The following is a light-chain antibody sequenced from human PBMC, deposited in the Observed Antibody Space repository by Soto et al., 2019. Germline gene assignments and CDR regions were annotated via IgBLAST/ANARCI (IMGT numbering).Light chain of an antibody. V-gene: IGKV3-11*01. J-gene: IGKJ2*01. CDR3: QQRTKWPLFT. CDR1: QSVSSY. Sequence: EIVLTQSPATLSLSPGERATLFCRASQSVSSYLAWYQQKPGQAPRLLIYDTSIRATGIPARFSGSGSGTDFTLTISSQEPEDFAVYYCQQRTKWPLFTFGRGTKLEIK. CDR2: DTS.